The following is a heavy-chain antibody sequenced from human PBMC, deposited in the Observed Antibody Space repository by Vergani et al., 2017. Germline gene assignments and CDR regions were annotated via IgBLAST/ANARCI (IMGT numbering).Heavy chain of an antibody. D-gene: IGHD4-17*01. CDR3: ARHGYGDYDDAFDI. V-gene: IGHV4-59*02. CDR2: ISYSGST. CDR1: GGSVSSYY. Sequence: QVKLQESGPGLVKPSETLSLTCTVSGGSVSSYYWSWIRQPPGKGLEWIGYISYSGSTNYNPSLTSRVSISVDTSKNQFSLKLSSVTAADTAVFYCARHGYGDYDDAFDIWGQGTMVTVSS. J-gene: IGHJ3*02.